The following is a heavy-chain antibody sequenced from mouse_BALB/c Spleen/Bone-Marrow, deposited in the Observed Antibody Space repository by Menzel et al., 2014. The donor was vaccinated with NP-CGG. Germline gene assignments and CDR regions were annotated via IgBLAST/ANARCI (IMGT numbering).Heavy chain of an antibody. CDR2: INNNGGST. Sequence: EVHLVESGGGLVQPGGSLKLSCVASGFTFSSYGMSWVRQTPDKRLELVATINNNGGSTYYPDSVKGQFTISRDNAKNTLYLQMSSLKSEGTAMYYCARVYGWYFDVWGAGTTVTVSS. V-gene: IGHV5-6-3*01. CDR1: GFTFSSYG. D-gene: IGHD1-1*01. CDR3: ARVYGWYFDV. J-gene: IGHJ1*01.